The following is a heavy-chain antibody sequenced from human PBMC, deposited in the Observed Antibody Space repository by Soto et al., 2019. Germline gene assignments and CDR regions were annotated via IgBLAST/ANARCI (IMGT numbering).Heavy chain of an antibody. CDR3: ERGLPSESMYLSLAAY. V-gene: IGHV3-66*01. D-gene: IGHD2-2*01. J-gene: IGHJ4*02. Sequence: EVQLVESGGGLVQPGGSLRLSCAGSGFTVSRNYMTWLRQTPGKGLEWVSVIYAGGTTSYADSVKGRFMTSRDIASNTRSQQMDNCGVEDTAFYYRERGLPSESMYLSLAAYWGQGIVVDVPS. CDR2: IYAGGTT. CDR1: GFTVSRNY.